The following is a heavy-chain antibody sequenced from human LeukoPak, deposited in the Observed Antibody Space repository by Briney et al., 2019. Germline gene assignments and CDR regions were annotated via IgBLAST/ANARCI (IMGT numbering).Heavy chain of an antibody. CDR1: GYTFTGYY. J-gene: IGHJ4*02. Sequence: ASVKVSCKASGYTFTGYYMHWVRQAPGQGLEWMAWINPNSGGTNYAQKFQGRVTMTRDTSISTAYMELSSLRSEDTAVYYCARDRGYGFDYWGQGTLVTVSS. CDR3: ARDRGYGFDY. V-gene: IGHV1-2*02. D-gene: IGHD5-18*01. CDR2: INPNSGGT.